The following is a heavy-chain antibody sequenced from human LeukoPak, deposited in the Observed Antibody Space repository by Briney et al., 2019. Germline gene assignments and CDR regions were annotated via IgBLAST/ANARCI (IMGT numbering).Heavy chain of an antibody. CDR2: INHSGST. V-gene: IGHV4-34*01. CDR1: GFSFSSYA. J-gene: IGHJ4*02. D-gene: IGHD2-15*01. Sequence: GSLRLSCAASGFSFSSYAMNWVRQAPGKGLEWIGEINHSGSTNYNPSLKSRVTISVDTSKNQFSLKLSSVTAADTAVYYCARGLYCSGGSCYSGYFDYWGQGTLVTVSS. CDR3: ARGLYCSGGSCYSGYFDY.